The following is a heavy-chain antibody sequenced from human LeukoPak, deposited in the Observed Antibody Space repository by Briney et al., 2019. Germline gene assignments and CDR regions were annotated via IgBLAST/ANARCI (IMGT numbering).Heavy chain of an antibody. J-gene: IGHJ4*02. CDR1: GLTFSTSG. CDR3: ATETNGRHYDY. CDR2: ISPTGSDR. D-gene: IGHD1-14*01. V-gene: IGHV3-21*06. Sequence: KPGGSLRLSCTASGLTFSTSGFNWVCQAPGKGREWVASISPTGSDRYHADSIKGRFTISRDNANNFLYLQMNSLRAEDTAVYYCATETNGRHYDYWGQGTLLTVSS.